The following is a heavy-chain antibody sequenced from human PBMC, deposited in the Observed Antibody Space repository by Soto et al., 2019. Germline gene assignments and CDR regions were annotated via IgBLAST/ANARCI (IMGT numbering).Heavy chain of an antibody. CDR3: ARDALILGVAPAPYYPYGTDV. J-gene: IGHJ6*02. CDR1: GFTFSSYE. Sequence: GGSLRLSCAASGFTFSSYEMNWVRQAPGKGLEWVSCISSSGSTIYYADCVKGRFTISRDNAKNSLYRQMNSLRAEDTAVYYCARDALILGVAPAPYYPYGTDVWGQGTTVTVPS. V-gene: IGHV3-48*03. CDR2: ISSSGSTI. D-gene: IGHD3-3*01.